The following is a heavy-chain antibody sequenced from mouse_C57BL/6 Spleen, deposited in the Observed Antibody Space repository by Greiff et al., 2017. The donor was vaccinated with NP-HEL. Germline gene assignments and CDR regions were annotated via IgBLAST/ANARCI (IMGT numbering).Heavy chain of an antibody. CDR2: ISSGGDYI. CDR3: TRDKDYGNYYAMDY. Sequence: EVKLVESGEGLVKPGGSLKLSCAASGFTFSSYAMSWVRQTPEKRLEWVAYISSGGDYIYYADTVKGRFTISRDNARNTLYLQMSSLKSEDTAMYYCTRDKDYGNYYAMDYWGQGTSVTVSS. D-gene: IGHD2-1*01. J-gene: IGHJ4*01. CDR1: GFTFSSYA. V-gene: IGHV5-9-1*02.